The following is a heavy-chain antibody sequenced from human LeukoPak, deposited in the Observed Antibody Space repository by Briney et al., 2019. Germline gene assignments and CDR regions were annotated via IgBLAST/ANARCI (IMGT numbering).Heavy chain of an antibody. D-gene: IGHD3-10*01. J-gene: IGHJ6*03. CDR2: ISSSGSTI. CDR1: GFTFSSYE. CDR3: ARGYGSGSYYDMNYYYYYMDV. Sequence: QPGGSLRLSCAASGFTFSSYEMNWVRQAPGKGLEWVSYISSSGSTIYYADSVKGRFTISRDNAKNSLYLQMNSLRAEDTAVYYCARGYGSGSYYDMNYYYYYMDVWGKGTTVTVSS. V-gene: IGHV3-48*03.